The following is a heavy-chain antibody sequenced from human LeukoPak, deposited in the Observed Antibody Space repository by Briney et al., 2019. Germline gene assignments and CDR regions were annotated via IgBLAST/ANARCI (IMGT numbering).Heavy chain of an antibody. CDR3: ARGGADGWSPFDY. J-gene: IGHJ4*02. Sequence: GGSLTLSCAASGFTFNTYSMKWVRPAPGEGLEWVSSISSRSSYIYHADSVKGRFTICRDNAKNSLYLQMNSLRAEDTAVYYCARGGADGWSPFDYWGQGTLVTVSS. CDR2: ISSRSSYI. CDR1: GFTFNTYS. V-gene: IGHV3-21*06. D-gene: IGHD6-19*01.